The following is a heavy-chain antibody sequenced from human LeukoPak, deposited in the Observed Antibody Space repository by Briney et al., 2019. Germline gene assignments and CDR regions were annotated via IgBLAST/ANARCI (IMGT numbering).Heavy chain of an antibody. CDR1: GFTFSNLA. Sequence: GGSLRLSCAASGFTFSNLAMSWVRQAPGKGLEWVSVVSGSGRTTEYADSVKGRFTIPRDNSKNTLSLQMNSLRVEDTAIYYCAKNVVVKRYFDYWGQGTLITVSS. CDR2: VSGSGRTT. CDR3: AKNVVVKRYFDY. V-gene: IGHV3-23*01. D-gene: IGHD2-15*01. J-gene: IGHJ4*02.